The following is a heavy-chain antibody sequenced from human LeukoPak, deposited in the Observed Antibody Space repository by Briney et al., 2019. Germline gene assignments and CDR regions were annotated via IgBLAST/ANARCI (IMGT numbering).Heavy chain of an antibody. V-gene: IGHV3-30*03. CDR2: ISYDGSNK. J-gene: IGHJ4*02. Sequence: PGGSLRLSCAASGFTFSSYGMHWVRQAPGKGLEWVAVISYDGSNKYYADSVKGRFTISRDNSKNTLYLQMNSLRAEDTAVYYCARDRGYYDSSGHDYWGQGTLVTVSS. D-gene: IGHD3-22*01. CDR3: ARDRGYYDSSGHDY. CDR1: GFTFSSYG.